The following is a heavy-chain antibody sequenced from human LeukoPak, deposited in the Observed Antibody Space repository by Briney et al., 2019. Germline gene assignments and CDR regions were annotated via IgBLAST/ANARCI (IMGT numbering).Heavy chain of an antibody. Sequence: SGPTLVKPTQPLTLTSNFSGFSLSTSGVGVGWIRQPPVIALEWLAPTYWDDDKRYSPSLKSRLTITKDTSKNQVVLTMTNMDPVDTATYYGAHRLVAGRTKWYYFDYWGQGTLVTVSS. J-gene: IGHJ4*02. CDR3: AHRLVAGRTKWYYFDY. CDR2: TYWDDDK. V-gene: IGHV2-5*02. CDR1: GFSLSTSGVG. D-gene: IGHD6-19*01.